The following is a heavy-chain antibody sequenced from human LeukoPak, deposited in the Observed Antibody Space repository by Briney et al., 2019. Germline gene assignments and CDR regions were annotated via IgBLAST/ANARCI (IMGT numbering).Heavy chain of an antibody. CDR3: ARDTLRGYSYGLFDY. J-gene: IGHJ4*02. CDR1: GYTFTSYG. D-gene: IGHD5-18*01. CDR2: ISAYNGNT. V-gene: IGHV1-18*01. Sequence: ASGKVSCKASGYTFTSYGISWVRQAPGQGLEWMGWISAYNGNTNYAQKLQGRVTMTTDTSTSTAYMELRSLRSDDTAVYYCARDTLRGYSYGLFDYWGQGTLVTVSS.